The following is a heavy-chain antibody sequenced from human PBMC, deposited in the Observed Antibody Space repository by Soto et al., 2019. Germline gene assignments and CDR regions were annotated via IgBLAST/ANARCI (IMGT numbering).Heavy chain of an antibody. D-gene: IGHD3-3*01. CDR2: IGAYNGNT. CDR3: ARYYDFWSGPQYYYYMDV. J-gene: IGHJ6*03. Sequence: ASVKVSCKASGYTFTSYGISWVRQAPGQGLEWMGWIGAYNGNTNYAQKLQGRVTMTTDTSTSTAYMELRSLRSDDTAVYYCARYYDFWSGPQYYYYMDVWGKGTTVTVSS. CDR1: GYTFTSYG. V-gene: IGHV1-18*01.